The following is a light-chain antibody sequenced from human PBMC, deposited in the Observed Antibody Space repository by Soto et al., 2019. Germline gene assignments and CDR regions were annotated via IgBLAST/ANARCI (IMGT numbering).Light chain of an antibody. J-gene: IGKJ1*01. V-gene: IGKV1-5*01. CDR1: QSISSW. CDR2: YAS. Sequence: TKSPSSLSASVGDRVTITCRASQSISSWLAWYQQKPGQAPKLLIYYASNLESGVPSRFSCGGSGTDFTLTISSLQHDDSATYYCQHYETYSSTFGQGAKVDIK. CDR3: QHYETYSST.